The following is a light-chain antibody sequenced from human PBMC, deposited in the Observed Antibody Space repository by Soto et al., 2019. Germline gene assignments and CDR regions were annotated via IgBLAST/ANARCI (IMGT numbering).Light chain of an antibody. CDR2: KAS. J-gene: IGKJ1*01. CDR3: QHYNSYSEA. Sequence: DMQMTQSPSTLSASIGDRVTITCRASRSISTWLAWYQQKPGKAPKLLIYKASTLKSGVPSRFSGSGSGTEFTLTISSLQPDDFATYYCQHYNSYSEAFGQGTKVDIK. CDR1: RSISTW. V-gene: IGKV1-5*03.